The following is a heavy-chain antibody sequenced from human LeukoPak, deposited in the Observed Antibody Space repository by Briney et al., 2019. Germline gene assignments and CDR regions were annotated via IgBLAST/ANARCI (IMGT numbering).Heavy chain of an antibody. CDR2: IKQDGSDK. Sequence: GGSLRLSCAASGFTFSNYWMSWVRQAPGKGLEWVANIKQDGSDKYYVDSVKGRFTISRDNAKNSLYLQMNSLRAEDTAVYYCARDTAATTFDYWGQGTVVTVSS. D-gene: IGHD5-24*01. J-gene: IGHJ4*02. V-gene: IGHV3-7*04. CDR3: ARDTAATTFDY. CDR1: GFTFSNYW.